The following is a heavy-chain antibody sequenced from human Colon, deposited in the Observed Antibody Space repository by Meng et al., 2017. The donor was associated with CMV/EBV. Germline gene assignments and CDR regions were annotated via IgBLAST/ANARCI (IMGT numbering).Heavy chain of an antibody. CDR2: ISGSGGST. D-gene: IGHD5-18*01. V-gene: IGHV3-23*01. Sequence: GESLKISCAASGFTFSSYAMSWVRQAPGKGLEWVSAISGSGGSTYYADSVKGRFTISRDNSKNTLYLQMNSLRAEDTAVYYCAKRTTGNGYSHGYAYWGQGTLVTVSS. CDR1: GFTFSSYA. CDR3: AKRTTGNGYSHGYAY. J-gene: IGHJ4*02.